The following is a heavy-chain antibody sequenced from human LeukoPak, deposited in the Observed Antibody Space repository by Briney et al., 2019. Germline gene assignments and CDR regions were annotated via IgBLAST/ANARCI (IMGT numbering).Heavy chain of an antibody. CDR1: GYPFTGYY. CDR2: INPNSGDT. CDR3: ARACSGGICYSDNWLDP. Sequence: ASVKVSCKASGYPFTGYYMHWVRQAPGQGLEWMGRINPNSGDTNYAQKFQGRVTMTRDTSITTAYMELSSLKSDDTAVYYCARACSGGICYSDNWLDPWGQGTQVTVSS. D-gene: IGHD2-15*01. V-gene: IGHV1-2*06. J-gene: IGHJ5*02.